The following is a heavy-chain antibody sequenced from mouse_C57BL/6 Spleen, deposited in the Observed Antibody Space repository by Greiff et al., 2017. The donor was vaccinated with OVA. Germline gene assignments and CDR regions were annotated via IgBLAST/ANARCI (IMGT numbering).Heavy chain of an antibody. D-gene: IGHD2-4*01. V-gene: IGHV1-18*01. Sequence: VQLQQSGPELVKPGASVKIPCKASGYTFTDYNMDWVKQSHGKSLEWIGDINPNNGGTIYNQKFKGKATLTVDKSSSTAYMELRSLTSEDTAVYYCARSGDDYDGGFDYWGQGTTLTVSS. CDR2: INPNNGGT. CDR3: ARSGDDYDGGFDY. J-gene: IGHJ2*01. CDR1: GYTFTDYN.